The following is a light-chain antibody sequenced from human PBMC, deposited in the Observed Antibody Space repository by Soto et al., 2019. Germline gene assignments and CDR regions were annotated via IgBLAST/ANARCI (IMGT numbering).Light chain of an antibody. CDR3: QQSYRSPYT. J-gene: IGKJ2*01. Sequence: IQMTQSPSSLSASVGDSVTVTCRASQSINIYLNWYQQKPGKAPTLLIYGASSLQSGVPSRFTGGGSRTDFTLTISSLQPKDFATYYCQQSYRSPYTFGQGTKLEIK. V-gene: IGKV1-39*01. CDR1: QSINIY. CDR2: GAS.